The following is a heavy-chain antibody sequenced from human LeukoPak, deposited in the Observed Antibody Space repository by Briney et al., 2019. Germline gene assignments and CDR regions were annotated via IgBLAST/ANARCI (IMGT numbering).Heavy chain of an antibody. D-gene: IGHD3-10*01. CDR1: GYSISSGYY. CDR2: IYHSGST. CDR3: ARVGYYGSGSSYSFDY. V-gene: IGHV4-38-2*02. J-gene: IGHJ4*02. Sequence: PSETLSLTCTVSGYSISSGYYWGWIRQPPGKGLEWIGSIYHSGSTYYNPSLKSRVTISLDTSKNQFSLKLSSVTAADTAVYYCARVGYYGSGSSYSFDYWGQGTLVTVSS.